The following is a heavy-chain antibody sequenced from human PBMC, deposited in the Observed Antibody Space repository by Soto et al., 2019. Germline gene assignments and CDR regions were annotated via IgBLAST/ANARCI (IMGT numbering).Heavy chain of an antibody. J-gene: IGHJ6*02. Sequence: VPCKYSGYTLTDLSLYWLRQDPGKGLEGMGGVDPEDGETSYAQTFQGRVTMTEDAPTTTDYMELRSLTSDDTAVYYCAREGYCSSGSCALYSHDYFGMDVWGQETTVPV. V-gene: IGHV1-24*01. D-gene: IGHD2-15*01. CDR2: VDPEDGET. CDR1: GYTLTDLS. CDR3: AREGYCSSGSCALYSHDYFGMDV.